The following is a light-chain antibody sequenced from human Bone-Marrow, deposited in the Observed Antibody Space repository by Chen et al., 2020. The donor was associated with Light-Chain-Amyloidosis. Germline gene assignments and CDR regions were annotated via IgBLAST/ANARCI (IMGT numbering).Light chain of an antibody. CDR2: DVN. V-gene: IGLV2-11*01. Sequence: QSALTQPHSVSGSPGQSVTISCTGTSSDIGGYDYVSWYQQYPGTAPKLIIYDVNKRPSGVPDRFSASKSANTASLTISGLQADDEAEYHCCAYAGTYTGLFGGGTRLTVL. J-gene: IGLJ3*02. CDR3: CAYAGTYTGL. CDR1: SSDIGGYDY.